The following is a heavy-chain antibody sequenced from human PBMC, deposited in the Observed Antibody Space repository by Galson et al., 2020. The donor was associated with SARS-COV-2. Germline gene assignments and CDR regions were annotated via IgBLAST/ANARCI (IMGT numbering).Heavy chain of an antibody. CDR3: TTFLAVGYYDFWSGYSPYWYFDL. J-gene: IGHJ2*01. CDR1: GFTFSNAW. CDR2: IKSKTDGGTT. V-gene: IGHV3-15*07. D-gene: IGHD3-3*01. Sequence: GGSLRLSCAASGFTFSNAWMNWVRQAPGKGLEWVGRIKSKTDGGTTDYAAPVKGRFTISRDDSKNTLYLQMNSLKTEDTAVYYCTTFLAVGYYDFWSGYSPYWYFDLWGRGTLVTVSS.